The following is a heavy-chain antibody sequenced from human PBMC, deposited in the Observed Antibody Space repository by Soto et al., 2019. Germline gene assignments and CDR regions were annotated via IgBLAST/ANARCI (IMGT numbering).Heavy chain of an antibody. CDR1: GGSISSYY. CDR2: IHYSGST. Sequence: SETLSLTCTVSGGSISSYYWSWIRQPPGKGLEWIGYIHYSGSTNYNPSLKSRVTISVDTSKNQFSLKLSSVTAADTAVYYCARGWDSKDAFDIWGQGTMVTVSS. J-gene: IGHJ3*02. V-gene: IGHV4-59*01. D-gene: IGHD1-26*01. CDR3: ARGWDSKDAFDI.